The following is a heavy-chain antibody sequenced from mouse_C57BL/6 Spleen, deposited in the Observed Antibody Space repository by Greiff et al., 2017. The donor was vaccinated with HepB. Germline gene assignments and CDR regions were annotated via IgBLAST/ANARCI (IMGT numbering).Heavy chain of an antibody. CDR3: ASNGDDGPYYFDY. V-gene: IGHV1-85*01. CDR2: IYPRDGST. J-gene: IGHJ2*01. D-gene: IGHD2-3*01. Sequence: QVQLQQSGPELVKPGASVKLSCKASGYTFTSYGINWVKQRPGQGLEWIGWIYPRDGSTKYNEKFKGKATLTVDTSSSTAYMELHSLTSEDSAVYFCASNGDDGPYYFDYWGQGTTLTVSS. CDR1: GYTFTSYG.